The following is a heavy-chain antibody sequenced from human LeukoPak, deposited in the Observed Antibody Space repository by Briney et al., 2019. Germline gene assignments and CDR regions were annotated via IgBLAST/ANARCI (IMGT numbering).Heavy chain of an antibody. Sequence: GGSLRLSCAASGFTFSNYWMSWVRRVPGKGLDWVANIKQDGSEKNYVDSVKGRFTVSRDNAKNSLYLQMNSLRAEDTAVYYCARFSRSSTPVYWGQGTLVTVSS. CDR1: GFTFSNYW. V-gene: IGHV3-7*01. CDR3: ARFSRSSTPVY. J-gene: IGHJ4*02. D-gene: IGHD6-6*01. CDR2: IKQDGSEK.